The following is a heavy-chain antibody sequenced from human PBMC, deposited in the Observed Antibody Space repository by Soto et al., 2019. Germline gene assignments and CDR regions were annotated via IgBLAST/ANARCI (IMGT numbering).Heavy chain of an antibody. V-gene: IGHV3-23*03. CDR1: GFTFSDYT. CDR2: ILSDYNT. Sequence: EVQLLESGGGLVQPGGSLTLSCAASGFTFSDYTMSWVRQAPGKVLECISVILSDYNTYYADSVRGRFTISRDNSKNTLYLEMTSLRAEDTAVYYCTRRTSGYFGYWGQGGLVTVSS. D-gene: IGHD6-19*01. J-gene: IGHJ4*02. CDR3: TRRTSGYFGY.